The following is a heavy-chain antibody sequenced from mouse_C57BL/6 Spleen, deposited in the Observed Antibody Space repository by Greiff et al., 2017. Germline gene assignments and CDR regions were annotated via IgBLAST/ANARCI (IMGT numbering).Heavy chain of an antibody. V-gene: IGHV1-22*01. Sequence: LVEPGASVKMSCKASGYTFTDYNMPWVKQSHGKSLEWIGYINPNNGGTSYNQKFKGKATLTVNKSSSTAYMELRSLPSEDSAVYYCARGLGPDWYFDVWGTGTTVTVSS. J-gene: IGHJ1*03. D-gene: IGHD4-1*01. CDR2: INPNNGGT. CDR1: GYTFTDYN. CDR3: ARGLGPDWYFDV.